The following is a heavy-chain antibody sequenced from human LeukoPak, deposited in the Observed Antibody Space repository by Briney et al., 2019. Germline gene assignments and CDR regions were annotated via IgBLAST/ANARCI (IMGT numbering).Heavy chain of an antibody. CDR2: ISGNGGST. J-gene: IGHJ3*02. V-gene: IGHV3-64*01. CDR1: GFTFSSYV. Sequence: GGSLRLSCAASGFTFSSYVMHWVRQAPGKGLEYVSGISGNGGSTYCANSVKGRFTISRDNSKNTLYLQMNSLKAEDTAVYYCARDGGDAFDIWGQGTMVTVSS. CDR3: ARDGGDAFDI. D-gene: IGHD3-16*01.